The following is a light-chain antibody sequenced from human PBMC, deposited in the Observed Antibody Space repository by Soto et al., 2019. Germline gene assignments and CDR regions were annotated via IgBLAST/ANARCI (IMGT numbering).Light chain of an antibody. CDR3: QQLNSYPLT. CDR1: QGISSY. V-gene: IGKV1-9*01. CDR2: AAS. J-gene: IGKJ4*01. Sequence: IQLTQSPSSLSASVGDRVTITCRASQGISSYLAWYQQKPGKAPKLLIYAASTLQSGVPSRFSGRGSGTDFTLTSSSLQPEDFATYYCQQLNSYPLTFGGGTKVEIK.